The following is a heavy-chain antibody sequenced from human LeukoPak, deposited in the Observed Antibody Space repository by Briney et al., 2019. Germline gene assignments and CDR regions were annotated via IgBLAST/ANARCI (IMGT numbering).Heavy chain of an antibody. V-gene: IGHV3-30*02. D-gene: IGHD1-26*01. J-gene: IGHJ3*02. Sequence: GGSLRLSCAASGFTFSSYGMHWVRQAPGKGLEWVAFIRYDGSNKYYADSVKGRFTISRDNSKNTLYLQMNSLRAEDTAVYYCAKDLGRGTLLRSAFDIWGQGTMVTVSS. CDR1: GFTFSSYG. CDR3: AKDLGRGTLLRSAFDI. CDR2: IRYDGSNK.